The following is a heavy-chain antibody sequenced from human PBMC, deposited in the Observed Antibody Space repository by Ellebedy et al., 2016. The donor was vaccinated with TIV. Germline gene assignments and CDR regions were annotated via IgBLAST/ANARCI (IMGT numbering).Heavy chain of an antibody. J-gene: IGHJ6*02. CDR3: ARGTHYYWFGMDV. CDR2: ISSTSTYT. Sequence: GGSLRPSCSAPEFTFSTYSMNWVRQAPGKGLEWFSPISSTSTYTFYADAVKGRFTIYRDNAKDSLYLQMNSLTAEDTAVYYCARGTHYYWFGMDVWGQGTTVTVSS. V-gene: IGHV3-21*01. CDR1: EFTFSTYS.